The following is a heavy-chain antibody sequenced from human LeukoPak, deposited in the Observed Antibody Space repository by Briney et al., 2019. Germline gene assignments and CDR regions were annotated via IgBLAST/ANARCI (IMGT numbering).Heavy chain of an antibody. V-gene: IGHV3-66*01. CDR2: IYSGGST. Sequence: GGSLRLSCAASGFTVSSNYMSWVRQAPGRGLEWVSVIYSGGSTYYADSVKGRFTISRDNSKNTLYLQMNSLRAEDTAVYYCARVRPVTYYYDSSGEFDAFDIWGQGTMVTVSS. CDR3: ARVRPVTYYYDSSGEFDAFDI. J-gene: IGHJ3*02. D-gene: IGHD3-22*01. CDR1: GFTVSSNY.